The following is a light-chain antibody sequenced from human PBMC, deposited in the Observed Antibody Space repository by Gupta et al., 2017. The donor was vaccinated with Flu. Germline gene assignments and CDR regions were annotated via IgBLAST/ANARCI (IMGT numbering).Light chain of an antibody. CDR3: QKYSSAPLT. Sequence: GDRGTITCRASHDISNYLAWYQQKPGKVPKLLIYAASTLQSGVPARFSGSGSGTDFTLTISGLQPEDVATYYCQKYSSAPLTFGGGTKVEIK. V-gene: IGKV1-27*01. J-gene: IGKJ4*01. CDR2: AAS. CDR1: HDISNY.